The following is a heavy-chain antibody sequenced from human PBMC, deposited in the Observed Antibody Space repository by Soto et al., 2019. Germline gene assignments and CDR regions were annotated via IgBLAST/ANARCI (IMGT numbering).Heavy chain of an antibody. CDR3: ARDLSTGAADYYFDY. CDR1: GFTFNNFA. Sequence: ALRLSCASSGFTFNNFAMHWVRQAPGKGLEWVAVISYNGGEKYYADFVKGRFTISRDQSKNTVYLQMNGLRAEDTAVYYCARDLSTGAADYYFDYWSKGALVTVSS. CDR2: ISYNGGEK. J-gene: IGHJ4*02. D-gene: IGHD6-13*01. V-gene: IGHV3-30*03.